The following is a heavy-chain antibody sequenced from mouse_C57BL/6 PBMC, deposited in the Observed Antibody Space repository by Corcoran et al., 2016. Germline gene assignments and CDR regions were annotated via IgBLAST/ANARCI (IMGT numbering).Heavy chain of an antibody. CDR3: ARREDYDKSYAMDY. Sequence: EVQLQQSGPELVKPGASVKIPCKASGYTFTDYNMDWVKQSHGKSLEWIGDINPNNGGTIYNQKFKGKATLTVDKSSSTAYMELRSLTSEDTAVYYCARREDYDKSYAMDYWGQGTSVTVSS. D-gene: IGHD2-4*01. V-gene: IGHV1-18*01. J-gene: IGHJ4*01. CDR2: INPNNGGT. CDR1: GYTFTDYN.